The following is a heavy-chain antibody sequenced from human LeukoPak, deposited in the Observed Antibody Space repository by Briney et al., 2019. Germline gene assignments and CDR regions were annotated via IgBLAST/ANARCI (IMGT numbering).Heavy chain of an antibody. J-gene: IGHJ4*02. CDR1: GGSFSGYY. CDR2: INHSGST. CDR3: ARLRGSPKIY. Sequence: SETLSLTCAVYGGSFSGYYWSWIRQPPGKGLEWIGEINHSGSTNYNPSLKSRVTISVDTSKNQFSLKLSSVTAADTAVYYCARLRGSPKIYWGQGTLVTASS. D-gene: IGHD1-26*01. V-gene: IGHV4-34*01.